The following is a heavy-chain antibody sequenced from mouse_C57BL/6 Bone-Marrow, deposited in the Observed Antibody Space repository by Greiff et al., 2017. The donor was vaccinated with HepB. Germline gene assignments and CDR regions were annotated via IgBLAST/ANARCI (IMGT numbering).Heavy chain of an antibody. CDR2: IDTENGDT. CDR3: TTVITTVVAGGYFDY. V-gene: IGHV14-4*01. D-gene: IGHD1-1*01. Sequence: VQLQQSGAELVRPGASVKLSCTASGFNIKDDYMHWVKQRPEQGLEWIGWIDTENGDTEYASKFQGKATITADTSSNTTYLQLSRLTSEDTAVYYCTTVITTVVAGGYFDYWGQGTTLTVSS. J-gene: IGHJ2*01. CDR1: GFNIKDDY.